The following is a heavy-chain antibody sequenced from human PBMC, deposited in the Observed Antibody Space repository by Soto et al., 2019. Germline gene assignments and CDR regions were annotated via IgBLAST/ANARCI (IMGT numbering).Heavy chain of an antibody. D-gene: IGHD5-12*01. J-gene: IGHJ4*02. V-gene: IGHV2-5*02. Sequence: QLTLKESGPPVVQPTQTLTLTCTFSFFSLHTTGVGVGWIRQPPGKALEWLALIYWADDKHSNPTLKSGLTISTDTSKNQVVITTTNMDPVDTATYYRASRPREYSGYLLGGDFDYWGQGTRVTVSS. CDR1: FFSLHTTGVG. CDR2: IYWADDK. CDR3: ASRPREYSGYLLGGDFDY.